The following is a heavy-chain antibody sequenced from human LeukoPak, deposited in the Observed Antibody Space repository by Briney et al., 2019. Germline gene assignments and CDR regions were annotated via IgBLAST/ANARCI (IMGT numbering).Heavy chain of an antibody. CDR2: INHSGST. V-gene: IGHV4-34*01. CDR3: ARGPPPYDFWSGRGYNWFDP. CDR1: GGSFSGYY. J-gene: IGHJ5*02. D-gene: IGHD3-3*01. Sequence: SETLSLTCAVYGGSFSGYYWSWIRQTPGKGLEWIGEINHSGSTNYNPSLKSRVTISVDTSKNQFSLKLSSVTAADTAVYYCARGPPPYDFWSGRGYNWFDPWGQGTLVTVSS.